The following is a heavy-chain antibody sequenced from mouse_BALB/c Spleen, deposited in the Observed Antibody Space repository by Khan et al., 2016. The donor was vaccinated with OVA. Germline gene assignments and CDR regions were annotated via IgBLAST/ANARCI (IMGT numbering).Heavy chain of an antibody. CDR1: GYIFTDYT. D-gene: IGHD2-12*01. J-gene: IGHJ2*01. Sequence: VQLQQSGPELVKPGASVKISCKASGYIFTDYTMDWVKQSHGKSLEWIGDINPNNGDTFYNQKFKGKATLTVDKSSSTAFMELRSLTSEDTAVFYCARTAYDSLDYGGQGTPLTVAS. CDR3: ARTAYDSLDY. CDR2: INPNNGDT. V-gene: IGHV1-18*01.